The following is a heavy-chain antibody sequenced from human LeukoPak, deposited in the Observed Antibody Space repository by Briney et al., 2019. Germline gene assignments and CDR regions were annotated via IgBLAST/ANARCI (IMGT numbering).Heavy chain of an antibody. CDR1: GYTFTSYG. Sequence: ASVKVSCKASGYTFTSYGISWVRQAPGQGLEWMGWISAYNGNTNYAQKLQGRVTMTTDTSTSTAYMELRSLRSDDTAVYYCAREDTAMVWGGVDYWGQGTLVTVSS. J-gene: IGHJ4*02. CDR3: AREDTAMVWGGVDY. V-gene: IGHV1-18*01. CDR2: ISAYNGNT. D-gene: IGHD5-18*01.